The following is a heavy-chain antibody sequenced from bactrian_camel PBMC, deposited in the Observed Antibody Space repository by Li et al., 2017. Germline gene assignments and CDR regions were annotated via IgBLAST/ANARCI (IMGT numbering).Heavy chain of an antibody. CDR1: GFTFSRGC. CDR3: AAARTVYAGDVLGKNQYEY. Sequence: DVQLVESGGESVQAGGSLRLSCDTSGFTFSRGCAAWFRQAPGKEREGVASICSIAVYADSVKGRFTISQNTAKNTLYLQVNSMEPEDTAMYYCAAARTVYAGDVLGKNQYEYWGQGTQVTVS. J-gene: IGHJ4*01. V-gene: IGHV3S59*01. D-gene: IGHD3*01. CDR2: ICSIA.